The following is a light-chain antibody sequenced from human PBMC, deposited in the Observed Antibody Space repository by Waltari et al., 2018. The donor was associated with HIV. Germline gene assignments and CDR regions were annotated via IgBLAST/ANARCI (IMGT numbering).Light chain of an antibody. CDR2: ADA. CDR3: QSYDRSLSASVV. Sequence: QSVLTQPPSASGAPGQRVTISCSGSTPNIGSSNVNWYQQFSRAAPKLLIYADAQRPSGVPDRFSASKSGTSASLAITGLQAEDEADYFCQSYDRSLSASVVFGGGTKLTVL. CDR1: TPNIGSSN. J-gene: IGLJ2*01. V-gene: IGLV1-44*01.